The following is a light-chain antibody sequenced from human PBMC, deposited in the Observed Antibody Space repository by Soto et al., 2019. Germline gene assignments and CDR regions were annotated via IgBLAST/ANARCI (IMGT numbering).Light chain of an antibody. J-gene: IGLJ1*01. CDR3: AAWDDSLNGYV. V-gene: IGLV1-44*01. Sequence: QSVLTQPPSASGTPGQRVTISCSGSSSNIGSNTVNWYQQLPGTAPKLLIYSNDQRPSGVPDRFSGSKSGTSASLAISGLQSGDEADYYCAAWDDSLNGYVLGTGTKVTV. CDR2: SND. CDR1: SSNIGSNT.